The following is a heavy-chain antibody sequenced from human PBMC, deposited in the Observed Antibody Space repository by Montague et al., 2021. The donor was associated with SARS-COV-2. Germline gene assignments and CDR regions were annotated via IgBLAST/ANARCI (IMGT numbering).Heavy chain of an antibody. CDR1: GDSVSSKSVA. Sequence: CAISGDSVSSKSVAWNWLRQSPSRGLEWLGRTCYRSKWDSDNAESVKXXLAITPDTSKNQVSLQLNSVIPEDTAVYFCASSGITLTGLDAFDIWGQGTMVTVSS. J-gene: IGHJ3*02. CDR3: ASSGITLTGLDAFDI. V-gene: IGHV6-1*01. CDR2: TCYRSKWDS. D-gene: IGHD3-9*01.